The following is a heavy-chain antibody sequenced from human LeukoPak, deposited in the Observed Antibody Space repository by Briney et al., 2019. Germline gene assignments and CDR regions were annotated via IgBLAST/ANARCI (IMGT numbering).Heavy chain of an antibody. CDR1: GFTFSSYW. D-gene: IGHD5-18*01. CDR3: ARDGGYSYGYGQDY. Sequence: GSLRLSCAASGFTFSSYWMSWVRQAPGKGLEWVANIKQDGSEKYYVDSVKGRFTISRDNAKNSLYLQMNSLRAEDTAVYYCARDGGYSYGYGQDYWGQGALVTVSS. J-gene: IGHJ4*02. V-gene: IGHV3-7*03. CDR2: IKQDGSEK.